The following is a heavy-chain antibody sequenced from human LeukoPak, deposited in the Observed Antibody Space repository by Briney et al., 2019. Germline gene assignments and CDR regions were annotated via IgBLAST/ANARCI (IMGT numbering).Heavy chain of an antibody. Sequence: GGSLRLSCTASGFTFSGFSMHWVRQAPGKGLEWLSYISTSSRSTYYAASVKGRFTITRNNAKNTLFLDMHSLRRGDSAVYYCARSAVRGVACDYWGQGTLLTVSS. CDR1: GFTFSGFS. J-gene: IGHJ4*02. CDR2: ISTSSRST. CDR3: ARSAVRGVACDY. V-gene: IGHV3-48*01. D-gene: IGHD3-10*01.